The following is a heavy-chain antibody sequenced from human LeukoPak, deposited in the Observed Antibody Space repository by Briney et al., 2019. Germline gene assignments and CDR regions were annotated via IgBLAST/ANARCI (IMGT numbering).Heavy chain of an antibody. V-gene: IGHV5-51*01. CDR3: ARRYKAAGDAFDI. J-gene: IGHJ3*02. Sequence: GESLKISCKGSGYSFTSYWIGWVRQMPGKGLEWMGIIYPGDSDTRYSPSFQGQVTISADKSTSTAYLQWSSLKASDTAMYYCARRYKAAGDAFDIWGQGTMVTVSS. CDR2: IYPGDSDT. CDR1: GYSFTSYW. D-gene: IGHD6-25*01.